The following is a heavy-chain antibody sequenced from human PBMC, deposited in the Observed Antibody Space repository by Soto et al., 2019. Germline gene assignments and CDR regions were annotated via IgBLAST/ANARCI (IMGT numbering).Heavy chain of an antibody. CDR3: ARDLGVGAASDY. V-gene: IGHV1-3*01. Sequence: QVQLVQSGAEVKKPGASVKVSCKASGYTFTSYAMHWVRQAPGQRLEWMGWINAGNGNTKYSQKFQGRVTXXRXXSASTAYMELSSLRSEDTAVYYCARDLGVGAASDYWGQGTLVTVSS. D-gene: IGHD1-26*01. CDR1: GYTFTSYA. J-gene: IGHJ4*02. CDR2: INAGNGNT.